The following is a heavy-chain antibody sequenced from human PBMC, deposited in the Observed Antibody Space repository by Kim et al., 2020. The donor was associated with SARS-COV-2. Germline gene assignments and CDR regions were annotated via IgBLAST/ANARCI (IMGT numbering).Heavy chain of an antibody. J-gene: IGHJ4*02. Sequence: GGSLRLSCVASGFTFSNYDMNWVRQAPGKGLEWVSKISNTGRTISYADSVKGRFTISRDNAENSLYLQMNSLKVEDRAVYYCARDPSPSYSGSLDYWGQG. CDR3: ARDPSPSYSGSLDY. CDR1: GFTFSNYD. CDR2: ISNTGRTI. V-gene: IGHV3-48*03. D-gene: IGHD1-26*01.